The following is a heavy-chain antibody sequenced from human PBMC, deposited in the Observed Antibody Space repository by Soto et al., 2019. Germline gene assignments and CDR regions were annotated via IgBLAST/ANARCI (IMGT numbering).Heavy chain of an antibody. V-gene: IGHV1-46*01. CDR2: INPSGGST. CDR3: ARTLDGYSSSWYPDY. D-gene: IGHD6-13*01. Sequence: ASVKVSCKASGYTFTSYDMRWVRQAPGQGLEWMGIINPSGGSTSYAQKFRGSVTMPTDTSTSTAYMELRSLRSDDTAVYYCARTLDGYSSSWYPDYWGQGTLVTVSS. J-gene: IGHJ4*02. CDR1: GYTFTSYD.